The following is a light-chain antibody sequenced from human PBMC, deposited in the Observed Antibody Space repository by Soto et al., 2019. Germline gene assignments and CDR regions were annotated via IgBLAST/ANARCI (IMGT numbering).Light chain of an antibody. CDR3: QQLNSYPT. J-gene: IGKJ5*01. CDR2: AAS. Sequence: IQLTQSQSSLSASVGDRVTLTCRSSQGISSYLAWYQQKPGKAPKLLIYAASTLQSGVPSRFSATGSGTDFTLTLRSIKPEDFATYDCQQLNSYPTFGPWTRREIK. CDR1: QGISSY. V-gene: IGKV1-9*01.